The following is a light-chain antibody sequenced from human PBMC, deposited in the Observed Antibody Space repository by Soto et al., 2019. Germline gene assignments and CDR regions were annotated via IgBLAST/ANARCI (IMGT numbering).Light chain of an antibody. Sequence: DIQMTQSPSTLSASVGDRLTITCRASQNINKWLARYQQKPGKAPTLLIYAASTLQSGVPSRFSGSGFGTDFTLTISSLQAEDFASYYCQQLRSYPSTFGGGTKVDIK. V-gene: IGKV1-5*01. CDR1: QNINKW. CDR2: AAS. J-gene: IGKJ4*01. CDR3: QQLRSYPST.